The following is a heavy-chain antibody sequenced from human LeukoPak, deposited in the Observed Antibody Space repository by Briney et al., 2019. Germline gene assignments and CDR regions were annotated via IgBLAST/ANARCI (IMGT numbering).Heavy chain of an antibody. CDR3: ARDNSVRDEAWWFNP. Sequence: SETLSLTCTVSGGSISSYYWSWIRQPPGKGLEWMGYIYYSGSTNYNPSLKSRVTISVHTSKNQFSLKLSSVTAADTAVYYCARDNSVRDEAWWFNPWGQGTLVTVSS. V-gene: IGHV4-59*01. D-gene: IGHD5-24*01. CDR2: IYYSGST. J-gene: IGHJ5*02. CDR1: GGSISSYY.